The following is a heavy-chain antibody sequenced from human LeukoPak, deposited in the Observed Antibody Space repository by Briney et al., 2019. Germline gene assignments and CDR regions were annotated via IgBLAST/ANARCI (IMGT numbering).Heavy chain of an antibody. CDR3: ARPTSYYGDYRW. Sequence: SETLSLTCSVSGGSITSSSYYWGWIRQPPGQGLEWIGSIYHSGSTYYNPSLKSRVTISVDTSKNQFFLKLNSVTATDTAVYYCARPTSYYGDYRWWGQGTLATVSS. J-gene: IGHJ4*02. CDR1: GGSITSSSYY. V-gene: IGHV4-39*01. D-gene: IGHD4-17*01. CDR2: IYHSGST.